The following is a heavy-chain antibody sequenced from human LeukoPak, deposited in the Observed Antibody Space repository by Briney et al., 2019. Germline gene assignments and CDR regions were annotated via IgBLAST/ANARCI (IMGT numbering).Heavy chain of an antibody. D-gene: IGHD3-10*01. CDR3: ARAASVGMVRGEPGGVDY. CDR2: INHSGSN. V-gene: IGHV4-34*01. CDR1: GGFFSGYY. Sequence: SETLSLTCAVYGGFFSGYYWRWIRQPPGEALEWIVQINHSGSNNYNPSLKSLVTMSVDTSKNQFSLKLSSVTAADTAVYYCARAASVGMVRGEPGGVDYWGQGTLVTVSS. J-gene: IGHJ4*02.